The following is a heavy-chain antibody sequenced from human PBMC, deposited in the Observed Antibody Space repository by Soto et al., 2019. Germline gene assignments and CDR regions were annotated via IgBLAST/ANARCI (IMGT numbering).Heavy chain of an antibody. CDR3: DRPESSGWYAY. CDR1: GYSFTSYW. V-gene: IGHV5-51*01. D-gene: IGHD6-19*01. CDR2: VNPGDSDT. J-gene: IGHJ4*02. Sequence: PGESLKISCKGSGYSFTSYWIAWVRQMPGRGLEWMAIVNPGDSDTRYSPSFQGRVTVSADKSINTAYLQWSSLKASDTAIYYCDRPESSGWYAYWGQGTLVTVSS.